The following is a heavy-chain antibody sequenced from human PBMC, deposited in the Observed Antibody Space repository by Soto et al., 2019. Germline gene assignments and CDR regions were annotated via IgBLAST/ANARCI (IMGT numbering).Heavy chain of an antibody. Sequence: GGSLRLSCAASGFTFSSYAMTWVRQAPGKGLEWVSAISGSGGSTYYADSVKGRFTISRDNSKNTLYLQMNSLRAEDTAIYYCAKDLQLGMNYWGQGTLVTVSS. CDR1: GFTFSSYA. J-gene: IGHJ4*02. CDR3: AKDLQLGMNY. V-gene: IGHV3-23*01. D-gene: IGHD7-27*01. CDR2: ISGSGGST.